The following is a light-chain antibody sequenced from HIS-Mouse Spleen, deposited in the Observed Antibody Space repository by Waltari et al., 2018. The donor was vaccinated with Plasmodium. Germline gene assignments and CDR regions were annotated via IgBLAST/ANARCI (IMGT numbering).Light chain of an antibody. Sequence: EIVLTQSPATLSVSPGERATLSCRASQSVSSNLAWYQPKPGQAPRLLIDGASTRATGIPARFSGSGSGTEFTLTISSLQSEDFAVYYCQQYNNWSFTFGPGTKVDIK. V-gene: IGKV3-15*01. CDR1: QSVSSN. CDR3: QQYNNWSFT. J-gene: IGKJ3*01. CDR2: GAS.